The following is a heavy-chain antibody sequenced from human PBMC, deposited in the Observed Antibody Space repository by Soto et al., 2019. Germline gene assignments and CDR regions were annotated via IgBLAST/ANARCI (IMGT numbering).Heavy chain of an antibody. V-gene: IGHV1-69*13. Sequence: SVKVSCKASGGTFSSYAISWVRQAPGQGLEWMGGIIPIFGTANYAQKFQGRVTITADESTSTAYMELSSLRSEDTAVYYCASRPYCGGDCYSRSAPFDYWGQGTLVTVSS. CDR1: GGTFSSYA. J-gene: IGHJ4*02. CDR2: IIPIFGTA. D-gene: IGHD2-21*02. CDR3: ASRPYCGGDCYSRSAPFDY.